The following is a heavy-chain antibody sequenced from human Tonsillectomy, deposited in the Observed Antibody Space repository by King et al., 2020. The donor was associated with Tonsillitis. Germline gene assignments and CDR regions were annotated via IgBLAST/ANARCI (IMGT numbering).Heavy chain of an antibody. J-gene: IGHJ4*02. Sequence: VQLVESGGGLVKPGGSLRLSCAAAGFTFSSYSMNWVRQAPGKGPQWFSSISSRSSYILYADSVKGRFTIARDNAKNSLYLQMNSLRAGDTAVYYCARGGAGTTVEIDYWGQGTLVTVSS. D-gene: IGHD1-1*01. V-gene: IGHV3-21*01. CDR2: ISSRSSYI. CDR1: GFTFSSYS. CDR3: ARGGAGTTVEIDY.